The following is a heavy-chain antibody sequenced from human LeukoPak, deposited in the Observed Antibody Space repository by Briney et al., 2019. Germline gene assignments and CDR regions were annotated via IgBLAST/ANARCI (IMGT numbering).Heavy chain of an antibody. J-gene: IGHJ4*02. CDR2: IIPIFGTA. CDR3: ARVRYDYSNYYFDY. V-gene: IGHV1-69*13. Sequence: SVKVSCKASGYTFTSYAISWVRQAPGQGLEWMGGIIPIFGTANYAQKFQGRVTITADESTSTAYMELSSLRSEDTAVYYCARVRYDYSNYYFDYWGQGTLVTVSS. D-gene: IGHD4-11*01. CDR1: GYTFTSYA.